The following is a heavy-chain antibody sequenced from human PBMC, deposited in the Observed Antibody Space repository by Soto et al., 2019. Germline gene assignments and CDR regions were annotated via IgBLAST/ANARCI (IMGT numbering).Heavy chain of an antibody. CDR3: ARDPIVVVTAPFDGEYFDY. V-gene: IGHV3-30-3*01. D-gene: IGHD2-21*02. J-gene: IGHJ4*02. CDR1: GFTFSSYA. CDR2: ISYDGSNK. Sequence: ESGGGVVQPGRSLRLSCAASGFTFSSYAMHWVRQAPGKGLEWVAVISYDGSNKYYADSVKGRLTISRDNSKNTLYLQMNSLRAEDTAVYYCARDPIVVVTAPFDGEYFDYWGQGTLVTVSS.